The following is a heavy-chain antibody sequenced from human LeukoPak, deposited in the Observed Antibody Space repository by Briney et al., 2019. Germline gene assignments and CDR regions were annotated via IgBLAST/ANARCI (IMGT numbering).Heavy chain of an antibody. J-gene: IGHJ5*02. D-gene: IGHD4-17*01. CDR3: ARDFTTSDGNCFDP. CDR2: INSDGSST. CDR1: GFTFTRYW. Sequence: GGSLRLSCAASGFTFTRYWMHWVRQAPGKGLVWVSRINSDGSSTSYADSVKGRFTISRDSAKNTLYLQMNSLRAEDTAVYYCARDFTTSDGNCFDPWGQGTLVTVSS. V-gene: IGHV3-74*01.